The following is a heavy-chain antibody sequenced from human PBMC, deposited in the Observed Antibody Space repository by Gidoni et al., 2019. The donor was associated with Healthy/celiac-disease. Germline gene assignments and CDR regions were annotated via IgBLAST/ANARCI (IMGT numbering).Heavy chain of an antibody. CDR3: ASPSYDTSGYYYR. J-gene: IGHJ4*02. CDR1: GFPFSSYS. Sequence: EVQLVESGGGLVKPGGSLRLSCAASGFPFSSYSMNWVRQAPGKGLELVLSNSSSSCYIYYADSGRGRFNISRDNAKNSLYLQMNSLRAEDTAVYYCASPSYDTSGYYYRWGQGTLVTVSS. D-gene: IGHD3-22*01. CDR2: NSSSSCYI. V-gene: IGHV3-21*01.